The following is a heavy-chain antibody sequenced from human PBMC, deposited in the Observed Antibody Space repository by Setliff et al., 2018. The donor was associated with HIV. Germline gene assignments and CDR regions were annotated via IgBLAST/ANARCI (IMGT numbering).Heavy chain of an antibody. D-gene: IGHD3-22*01. J-gene: IGHJ4*02. CDR1: GGTFSSYA. CDR3: ARGGVYYYDSSGWSMDY. CDR2: IIPVFGTT. V-gene: IGHV1-69*13. Sequence: SVKVSCKASGGTFSSYAISWVRQAPGQGLDWMGGIIPVFGTTNYAQKFQGRVTITADESTSTAYMELSSLRSEDTAVYYCARGGVYYYDSSGWSMDYWGQGTLVTVS.